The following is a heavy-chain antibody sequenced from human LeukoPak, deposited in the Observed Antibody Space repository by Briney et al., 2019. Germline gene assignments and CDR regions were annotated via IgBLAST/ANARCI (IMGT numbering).Heavy chain of an antibody. CDR1: GGSISSSSYY. CDR2: IYYSGST. Sequence: SETLSLTCTVSGGSISSSSYYWGWIRQPPGKGLEWIGSIYYSGSTNYNPSLKNRITISVDTSKNQFSLKLSSVTAADTAVYYCARVRSSGWGKNFDYWGQGTLVTVSS. CDR3: ARVRSSGWGKNFDY. V-gene: IGHV4-39*07. J-gene: IGHJ4*02. D-gene: IGHD6-19*01.